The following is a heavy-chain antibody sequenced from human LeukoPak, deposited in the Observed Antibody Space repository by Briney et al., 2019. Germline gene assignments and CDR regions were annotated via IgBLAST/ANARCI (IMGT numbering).Heavy chain of an antibody. CDR3: ARDVDTSKNTPYGMDV. Sequence: SETLSLTCTVSGGSICSYYWSWIRQPPGKGLEWIGYIYYSGSTNYNPSLKGRVTISVDTSKNQFSLKLSSVTAADTAVYYCARDVDTSKNTPYGMDVWGQGTTVTVSS. J-gene: IGHJ6*02. D-gene: IGHD2-15*01. CDR1: GGSICSYY. V-gene: IGHV4-59*12. CDR2: IYYSGST.